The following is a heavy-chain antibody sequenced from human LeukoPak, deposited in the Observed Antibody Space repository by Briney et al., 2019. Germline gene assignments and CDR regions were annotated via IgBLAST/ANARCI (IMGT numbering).Heavy chain of an antibody. CDR2: TSDRGDYT. CDR3: ARKAQYNGHYPLDY. CDR1: GFAFTSYS. J-gene: IGHJ4*02. V-gene: IGHV3-23*01. Sequence: GGSLRLSCAASGFAFTSYSMSWVRQAPGKGLEWVSGTSDRGDYTYYADSVKGRSTISRDSSKNTLFLQMNSLRAEDTALYFRARKAQYNGHYPLDYWGQGTLVTVSS. D-gene: IGHD1-7*01.